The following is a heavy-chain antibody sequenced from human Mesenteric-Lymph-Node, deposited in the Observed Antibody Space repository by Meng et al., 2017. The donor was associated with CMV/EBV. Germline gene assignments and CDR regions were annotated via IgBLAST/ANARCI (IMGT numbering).Heavy chain of an antibody. CDR1: GGSFSGYY. Sequence: QVQLHQGGAGLVKPSETPSVRCAVYGGSFSGYYWNWIRQSPEKGLEWIGEINHSGSTTYNPSFTSRIIISVDTSTNQISLNMSSVTAADTAVYYCARGSSYDILTGYFDYWGQGALVTVSS. V-gene: IGHV4-34*01. J-gene: IGHJ4*02. D-gene: IGHD3-9*01. CDR3: ARGSSYDILTGYFDY. CDR2: INHSGST.